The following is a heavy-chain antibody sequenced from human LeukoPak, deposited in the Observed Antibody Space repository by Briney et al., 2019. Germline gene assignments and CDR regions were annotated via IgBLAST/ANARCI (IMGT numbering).Heavy chain of an antibody. CDR3: AKDHLSIGGPYYGVDV. V-gene: IGHV3-23*01. CDR2: ISGSGGGS. Sequence: PGGSLRLSCAASGFTFSSYAMYWVRQAPGEGLEWVSAISGSGGGSFYADSVRGRFTVSRDNSKSTLYLQMNSLRAGDTAVYYCAKDHLSIGGPYYGVDVWGQGTTVTVSS. J-gene: IGHJ6*02. D-gene: IGHD6-6*01. CDR1: GFTFSSYA.